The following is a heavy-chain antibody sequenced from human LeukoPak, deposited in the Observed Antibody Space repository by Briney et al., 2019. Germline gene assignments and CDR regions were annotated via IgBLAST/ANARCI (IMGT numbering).Heavy chain of an antibody. V-gene: IGHV4-34*01. CDR2: INHSGST. CDR1: GGSFSGYY. J-gene: IGHJ6*02. D-gene: IGHD6-19*01. Sequence: PSETLSLTCAVYGGSFSGYYWSWIRQPPGKGLEWIGEINHSGSTNYNPSLKSRVTISVDTSKNQFSLKLSSVTAADTAVYYCARGYSSGWYDYYYGMDVWGQGTTVTVPS. CDR3: ARGYSSGWYDYYYGMDV.